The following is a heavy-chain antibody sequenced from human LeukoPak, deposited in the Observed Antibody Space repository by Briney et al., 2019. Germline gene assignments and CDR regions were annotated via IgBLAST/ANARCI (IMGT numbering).Heavy chain of an antibody. CDR3: AKDWGDYYYYYMDV. CDR1: GFTFSSYA. Sequence: GGSLRLSCAASGFTFSSYAMSWVRQAPGKGLEWFPAISGSGGSTYYADSVKGRFTISRDNSKNTLYLQMNSLRAEDTAVYYCAKDWGDYYYYYMDVWGKGTTVTVSS. J-gene: IGHJ6*03. CDR2: ISGSGGST. D-gene: IGHD7-27*01. V-gene: IGHV3-23*01.